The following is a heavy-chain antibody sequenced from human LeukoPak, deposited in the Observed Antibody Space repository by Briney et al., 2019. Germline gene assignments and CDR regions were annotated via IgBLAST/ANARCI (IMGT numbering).Heavy chain of an antibody. V-gene: IGHV1-46*01. Sequence: ASVKASCKASGYTFTSYYMHWVRQAPGQGLEWMGIINPSGGSTSYAQKFQGRVTMTRDTSTSTVYMELSSLRSEDTAVYYCARGPLTVTTPGWFDPWGQGTLVTVSS. CDR3: ARGPLTVTTPGWFDP. CDR1: GYTFTSYY. D-gene: IGHD4-11*01. J-gene: IGHJ5*02. CDR2: INPSGGST.